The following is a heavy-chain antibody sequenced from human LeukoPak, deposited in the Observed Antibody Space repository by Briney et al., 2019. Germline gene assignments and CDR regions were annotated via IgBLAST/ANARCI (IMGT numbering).Heavy chain of an antibody. Sequence: PSETLSLTCTVSGGSISSGGYYWSWIRQPAGKGLEWIGRIYTSGSTNYNPSLKSRVTISVDTSKNQFSLKLSSVTAADTAVYYCARVGSHTAMVNMDVWGKGTTVTVSS. CDR2: IYTSGST. D-gene: IGHD5-18*01. V-gene: IGHV4-61*02. CDR1: GGSISSGGYY. J-gene: IGHJ6*03. CDR3: ARVGSHTAMVNMDV.